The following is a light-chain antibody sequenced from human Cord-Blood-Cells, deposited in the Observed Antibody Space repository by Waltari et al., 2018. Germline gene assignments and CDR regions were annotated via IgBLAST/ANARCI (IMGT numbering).Light chain of an antibody. J-gene: IGKJ1*01. CDR2: WAS. Sequence: DIVMTQSPDSLAVSLGERASINCKSSQSVLYSSNNKNYLAWQQQQPGQPPKLLIYWASTRESGVPERFSGRGSGTDFTLTISSLEAEDVAVYYCQQYYSTPRTFGQGTKVEIK. V-gene: IGKV4-1*01. CDR1: QSVLYSSNNKNY. CDR3: QQYYSTPRT.